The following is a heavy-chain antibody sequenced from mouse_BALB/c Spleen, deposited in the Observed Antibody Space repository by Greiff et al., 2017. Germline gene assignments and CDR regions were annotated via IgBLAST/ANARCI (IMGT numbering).Heavy chain of an antibody. CDR3: TRSARATIAMDY. Sequence: QVQLQQSGAELVRPGASVKLSCKASGYTFTSYWINWVKQRPGQGLEWIGNIYPSDSYTNYNQKFKDKATLTVDKSSSTAYMQLSSPTSEDSAVYYCTRSARATIAMDYWGQGTSVTVSS. V-gene: IGHV1-69*02. CDR2: IYPSDSYT. D-gene: IGHD3-1*01. J-gene: IGHJ4*01. CDR1: GYTFTSYW.